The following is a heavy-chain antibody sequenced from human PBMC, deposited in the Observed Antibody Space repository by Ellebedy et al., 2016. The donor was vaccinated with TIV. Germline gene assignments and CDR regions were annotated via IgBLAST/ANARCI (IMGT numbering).Heavy chain of an antibody. CDR2: ISGSGGGT. J-gene: IGHJ4*02. D-gene: IGHD3-10*01. V-gene: IGHV3-23*01. CDR3: ARLRYFGSGSYSDY. CDR1: GFTFRSYA. Sequence: GESLKISCVASGFTFRSYAMHWVRQAPGRGLEWVSTISGSGGGTYYTDSVKGRFTISRDNSKNTLYLQMNSLRAGDTAIYYCARLRYFGSGSYSDYWGQGTLVTVSS.